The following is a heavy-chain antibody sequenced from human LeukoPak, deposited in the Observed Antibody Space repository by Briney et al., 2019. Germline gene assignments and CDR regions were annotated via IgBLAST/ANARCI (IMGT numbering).Heavy chain of an antibody. CDR3: ATRRGGPYPYYFDH. V-gene: IGHV4-34*01. D-gene: IGHD4-23*01. CDR2: VNDRGTT. CDR1: GDSFSGYY. Sequence: SETLSLTCAVYGDSFSGYYWSWIRQSPGTRLEWIGEVNDRGTTNYNPNLKSRVTISVVTSTNQFSLRLTSVTAADTSMYFCATRRGGPYPYYFDHWDQGALVTVSS. J-gene: IGHJ4*02.